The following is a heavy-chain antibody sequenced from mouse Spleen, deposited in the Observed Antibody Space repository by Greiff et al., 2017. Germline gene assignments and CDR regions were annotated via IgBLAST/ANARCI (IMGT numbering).Heavy chain of an antibody. CDR2: ISSGSSTI. CDR1: GFTFSDYG. V-gene: IGHV5-17*01. J-gene: IGHJ3*01. Sequence: EVQRVESGGGLVKPGGSLKLSCAASGFTFSDYGMHWVRQAPEKGLEWVAYISSGSSTIYYADTVKGRFTISRDNAKNTLFLQMTSLRSEDTAMYYCARGLDDYDGGFAYWGQGTLVTVSA. CDR3: ARGLDDYDGGFAY. D-gene: IGHD2-4*01.